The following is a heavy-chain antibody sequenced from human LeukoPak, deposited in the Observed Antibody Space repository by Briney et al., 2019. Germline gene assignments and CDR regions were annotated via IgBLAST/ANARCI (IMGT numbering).Heavy chain of an antibody. CDR1: GYSISSGYY. Sequence: PSETLSLTCTVSGYSISSGYYWGWIRPPPGKGLEWIGYIYYSGSTNYNPSLKSRVTISVDTSKNQFSLKLSSVTAADTAVYYCARVYYSNSYDYWYFDLWGRGTLVTVSS. CDR3: ARVYYSNSYDYWYFDL. D-gene: IGHD6-13*01. J-gene: IGHJ2*01. CDR2: IYYSGST. V-gene: IGHV4-61*01.